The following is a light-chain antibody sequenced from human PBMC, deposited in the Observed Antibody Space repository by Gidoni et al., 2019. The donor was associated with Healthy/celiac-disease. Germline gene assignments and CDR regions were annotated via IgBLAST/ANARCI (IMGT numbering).Light chain of an antibody. CDR1: SSDVGGYND. J-gene: IGLJ1*01. V-gene: IGLV2-14*01. CDR3: SSYTSSSPYV. Sequence: QSALPQPASVSGSPGPSLTISCTGTSSDVGGYNDVSWYQQHPGKAPKLMIYEVSNRPSGVSNRFSGSKSGNTASLTISGLQAEDEADYYCSSYTSSSPYVFGTGTKVTVL. CDR2: EVS.